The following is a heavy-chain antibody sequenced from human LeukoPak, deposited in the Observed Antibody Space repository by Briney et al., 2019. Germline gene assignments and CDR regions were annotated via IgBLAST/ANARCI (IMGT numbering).Heavy chain of an antibody. J-gene: IGHJ5*01. Sequence: GESLKISCKASGYTFTSYWIGWVRQMPGKGPEWMGLIYPSDSDTRYSPSFQGQVTISADKSISTAYLQWSSLKVSDTAMYYCARGGSGWSFYSWGQGTLVTVSS. V-gene: IGHV5-51*01. D-gene: IGHD6-19*01. CDR2: IYPSDSDT. CDR1: GYTFTSYW. CDR3: ARGGSGWSFYS.